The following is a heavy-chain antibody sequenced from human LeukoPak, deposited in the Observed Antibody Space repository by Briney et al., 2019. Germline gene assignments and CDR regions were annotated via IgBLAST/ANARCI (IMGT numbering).Heavy chain of an antibody. V-gene: IGHV1-24*01. CDR2: FDPEDGET. CDR3: ATTGVRDY. J-gene: IGHJ4*02. Sequence: GASVKVSCKASGYTFTSYGISWVRQAPGQGLEWMGGFDPEDGETIYAQKFQGRVTMTEDTSTDTAYMELSSLRSEDTAVYYCATTGVRDYWGQGTLVTVSS. D-gene: IGHD4-23*01. CDR1: GYTFTSYG.